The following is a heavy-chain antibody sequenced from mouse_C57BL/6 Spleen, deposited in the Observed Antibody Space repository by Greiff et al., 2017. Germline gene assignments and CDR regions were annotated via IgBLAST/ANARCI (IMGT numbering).Heavy chain of an antibody. CDR3: ARDGSQYFDV. Sequence: QVQLQQPGAELVKPGASVKLSCKASGYTFTSYWMQWVKQRPGQGLEWIGEIDPSDSYTNYNQKFKGKATLTVDTSSSTAYMQLSSLTSEDSAVYYCARDGSQYFDVWGTGTTVTVSS. J-gene: IGHJ1*03. CDR2: IDPSDSYT. V-gene: IGHV1-50*01. D-gene: IGHD1-1*01. CDR1: GYTFTSYW.